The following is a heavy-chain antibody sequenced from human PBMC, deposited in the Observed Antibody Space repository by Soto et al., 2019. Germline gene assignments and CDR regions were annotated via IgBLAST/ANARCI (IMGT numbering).Heavy chain of an antibody. CDR3: ARDVLRYFDWLSHNWFDP. CDR1: GGSISSGGYS. CDR2: MYHSGST. J-gene: IGHJ5*02. D-gene: IGHD3-9*01. V-gene: IGHV4-30-2*01. Sequence: PSETLSLTCAVSGGSISSGGYSWSWIRQPPGKGLEWIGYMYHSGSTNYNPSLKSRVTISVDTSKNQFSLKLSSVTAADTAVYYCARDVLRYFDWLSHNWFDPWGQGTLVTVSS.